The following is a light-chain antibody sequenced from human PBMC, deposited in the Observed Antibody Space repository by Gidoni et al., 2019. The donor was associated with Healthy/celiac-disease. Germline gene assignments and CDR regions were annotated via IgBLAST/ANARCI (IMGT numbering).Light chain of an antibody. CDR2: GAS. V-gene: IGKV3-15*01. J-gene: IGKJ4*01. CDR3: QQYNNWPPLT. Sequence: EIGMTQSPATLSVSPGERATLSCRASQSVSSNLAWYQQKPGQAPRLLIYGASTRATGIPARFSGSGSGTEFTLTISSLQSEDFAVYDCQQYNNWPPLTFGGGTKVEIK. CDR1: QSVSSN.